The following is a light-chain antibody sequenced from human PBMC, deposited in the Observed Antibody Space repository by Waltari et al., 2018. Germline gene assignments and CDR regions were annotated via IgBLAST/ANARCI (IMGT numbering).Light chain of an antibody. J-gene: IGLJ2*01. Sequence: QSVLTQPPSVSGAPGQRVTISCTGSSSNIGAGYDVHWYQQLPGTAPKLVIYGNTNRPSGVPDRFACSKSATSASLAIAGLQAEDEADYYCQSYDRLSGSVFGGGTKLTVL. CDR2: GNT. V-gene: IGLV1-40*01. CDR1: SSNIGAGYD. CDR3: QSYDRLSGSV.